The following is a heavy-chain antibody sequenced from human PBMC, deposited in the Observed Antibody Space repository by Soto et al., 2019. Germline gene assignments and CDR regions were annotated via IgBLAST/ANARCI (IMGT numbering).Heavy chain of an antibody. CDR1: GGSISSSSYY. J-gene: IGHJ4*02. Sequence: PSETLPLTCTVSGGSISSSSYYRGWIRQPPGKGLEWIGSIYYSGSTYYNPSLKSRVTISVDTSKNQFSLKLSSVTAADTAVYYCASAADYIWGSYRPTDYWGQGTLVTVSS. D-gene: IGHD3-16*02. CDR2: IYYSGST. V-gene: IGHV4-39*01. CDR3: ASAADYIWGSYRPTDY.